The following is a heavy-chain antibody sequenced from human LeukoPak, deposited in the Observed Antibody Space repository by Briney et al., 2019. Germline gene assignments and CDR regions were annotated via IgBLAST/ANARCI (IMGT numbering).Heavy chain of an antibody. V-gene: IGHV1-2*02. CDR2: INTKSGRT. J-gene: IGHJ5*02. Sequence: ASVKASCKTSGYSFTDYYIHWVRQAPGQGLEWMGWINTKSGRTSSARKCQGRVTMTRDPSITTVYMDMAWLTSDDTAIYFCARADFIDAGPYLIGPWGQGTLVTVSS. CDR1: GYSFTDYY. D-gene: IGHD3-3*01. CDR3: ARADFIDAGPYLIGP.